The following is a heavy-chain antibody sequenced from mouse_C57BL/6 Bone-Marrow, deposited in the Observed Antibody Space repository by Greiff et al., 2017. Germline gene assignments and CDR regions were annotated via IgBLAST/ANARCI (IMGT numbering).Heavy chain of an antibody. J-gene: IGHJ1*03. D-gene: IGHD1-1*01. Sequence: VKLVESGPELVKPGASVKLSCKASGYTFTSYDINWVKQRPGQGLEWIGWIYPRDGSTKYNEKFKGKATLTVYTSSSTASMELHSLTSEDSAVYFCARLEFDGSSGDWYFDVWGTGTTVTVSS. CDR2: IYPRDGST. V-gene: IGHV1-85*01. CDR3: ARLEFDGSSGDWYFDV. CDR1: GYTFTSYD.